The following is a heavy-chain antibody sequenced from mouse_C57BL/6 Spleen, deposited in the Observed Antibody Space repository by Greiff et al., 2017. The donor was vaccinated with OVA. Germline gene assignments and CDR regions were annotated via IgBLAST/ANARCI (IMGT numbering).Heavy chain of an antibody. Sequence: QVQLQQPGAELVMPGASVKLSCKASGYTFTSYWMHWVKQRPGQGLEWIGEIDPSDSYTNYNQKFKGKSTLSVDKSSSTAYMLLSSLTSDDAAVYYCARTYDDYYGFDYWGQGTTLTVSS. CDR1: GYTFTSYW. CDR3: ARTYDDYYGFDY. D-gene: IGHD2-3*01. CDR2: IDPSDSYT. J-gene: IGHJ2*01. V-gene: IGHV1-69*01.